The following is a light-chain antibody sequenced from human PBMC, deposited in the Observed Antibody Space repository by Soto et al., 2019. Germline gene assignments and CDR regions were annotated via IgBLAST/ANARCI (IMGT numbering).Light chain of an antibody. CDR1: RSDVGGYNF. Sequence: QSALTQPPSASGSPGQSVTISCTGTRSDVGGYNFVSWYQHHPGKAPKLIIYEVNKRPSGVPDRFSGSKSGNTASLTVSGLQAEDEADYYCNSYAGSNHYVFGTGTKVTVL. J-gene: IGLJ1*01. CDR3: NSYAGSNHYV. CDR2: EVN. V-gene: IGLV2-8*01.